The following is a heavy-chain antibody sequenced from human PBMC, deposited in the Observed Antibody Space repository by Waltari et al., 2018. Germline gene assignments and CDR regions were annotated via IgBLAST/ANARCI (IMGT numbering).Heavy chain of an antibody. Sequence: QVQLQQWGAGLLKPSETLSLTCAVYGGSFSGYYWSWIRQHPGKGLEWIGEINHSGSTNYNPSLNSRVTISVDTSKNQFSLKLSSVTAADTAVYYCARGSIAVARPGGYYYGMDVWGQGTTVTVSS. J-gene: IGHJ6*02. CDR1: GGSFSGYY. CDR2: INHSGST. V-gene: IGHV4-34*01. D-gene: IGHD6-19*01. CDR3: ARGSIAVARPGGYYYGMDV.